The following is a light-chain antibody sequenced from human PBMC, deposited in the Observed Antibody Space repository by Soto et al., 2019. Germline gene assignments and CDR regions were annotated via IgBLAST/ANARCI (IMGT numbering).Light chain of an antibody. CDR3: QQYNNWPPGKA. J-gene: IGKJ1*01. CDR1: QSVSSN. Sequence: EIVMTQSPATLSVSPGERATLSCRASQSVSSNLAWYQQNPGQAPRLLIYGASTRATGIPARFSGSGSGTEFTLTISSLLSEYFAVYYCQQYNNWPPGKAFGQGTKVEIK. CDR2: GAS. V-gene: IGKV3-15*01.